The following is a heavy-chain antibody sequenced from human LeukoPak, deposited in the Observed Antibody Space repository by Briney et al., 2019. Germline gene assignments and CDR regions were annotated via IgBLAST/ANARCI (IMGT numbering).Heavy chain of an antibody. Sequence: GASVKVSCKASGYTFTGYYMHWVRQAPGQGLEWMGWINPNSGGTNYAQKFQGRVTMTRDTSISTAYMELSRLRSDDTAVYYCARDYGDYGDLNWFDPWAREPWSPSPQ. CDR2: INPNSGGT. J-gene: IGHJ5*02. CDR1: GYTFTGYY. V-gene: IGHV1-2*02. CDR3: ARDYGDYGDLNWFDP. D-gene: IGHD4-17*01.